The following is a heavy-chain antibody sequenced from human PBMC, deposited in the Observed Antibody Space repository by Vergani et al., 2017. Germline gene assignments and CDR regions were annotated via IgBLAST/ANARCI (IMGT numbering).Heavy chain of an antibody. Sequence: QVQLQESGPGLVKPSQTLSLTCTVSVGSISSGDYYWSWIRQPPGKGLEWIGYIYYSGSTYYNPSLKSRVTISVDTSKNQFSLKLSSVTAADTAVYYCARDTVPTAGYYYGMDVWGQGTTVTVSS. CDR1: VGSISSGDYY. D-gene: IGHD2-8*01. J-gene: IGHJ6*02. CDR2: IYYSGST. V-gene: IGHV4-30-4*08. CDR3: ARDTVPTAGYYYGMDV.